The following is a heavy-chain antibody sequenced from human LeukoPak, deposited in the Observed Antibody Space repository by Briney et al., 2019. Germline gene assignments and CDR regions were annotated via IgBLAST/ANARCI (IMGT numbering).Heavy chain of an antibody. Sequence: ASVKVSCKASGYTFTGYYMHWVRQAPGQGLEWMGWINPNSGGTNYARKLQGRVTMTTDTSTSTVYMDLRTLRSDDTAVYYCARDFYETSGYYYDTFDIWGQGTVVTVSP. CDR1: GYTFTGYY. V-gene: IGHV1-2*02. J-gene: IGHJ3*02. D-gene: IGHD3-22*01. CDR3: ARDFYETSGYYYDTFDI. CDR2: INPNSGGT.